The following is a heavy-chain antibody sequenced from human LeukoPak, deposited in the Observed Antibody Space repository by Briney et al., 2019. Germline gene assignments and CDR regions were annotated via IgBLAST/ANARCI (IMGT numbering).Heavy chain of an antibody. Sequence: PSETLSLTCAVYGGSFSGYYWSWIRQPPGKGLEWIGEINHSGSTNYNPSLKSRVTISVDTSKNQFSLKLSSVTAADTAVYYCARQGAAAGTYSGLNRRRAVDYWGQGTLVTVSS. CDR1: GGSFSGYY. V-gene: IGHV4-34*01. J-gene: IGHJ4*02. CDR2: INHSGST. CDR3: ARQGAAAGTYSGLNRRRAVDY. D-gene: IGHD6-13*01.